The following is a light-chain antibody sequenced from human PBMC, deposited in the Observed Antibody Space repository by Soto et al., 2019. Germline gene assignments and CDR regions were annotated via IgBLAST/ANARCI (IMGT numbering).Light chain of an antibody. CDR2: WAS. CDR3: HKYYSSPPWT. J-gene: IGKJ1*01. CDR1: QSVLYSSNNKNY. V-gene: IGKV4-1*01. Sequence: DIVMTQSPDSLAVSLGERATINCKSSQSVLYSSNNKNYLAWYQQKPGQSPKLLIYWASTRESGVPDRFRGSGSGTEFPLTVRSLQAEDVAVYYCHKYYSSPPWTFGQGTKVEVK.